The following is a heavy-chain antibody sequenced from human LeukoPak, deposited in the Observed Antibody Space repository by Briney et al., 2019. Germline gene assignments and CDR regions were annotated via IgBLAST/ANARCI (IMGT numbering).Heavy chain of an antibody. D-gene: IGHD3-22*01. CDR3: ASGGFDGSVDY. J-gene: IGHJ4*02. CDR1: GGTFSSYA. V-gene: IGHV1-69*05. Sequence: SVKVSCKASGGTFSSYAISWVRQAPGQGLEWMGRIIPIFGTANYAQKFQGRVTITTDESTSTAYMELSSLRSEDTGVYYCASGGFDGSVDYWGQGTLVTVSS. CDR2: IIPIFGTA.